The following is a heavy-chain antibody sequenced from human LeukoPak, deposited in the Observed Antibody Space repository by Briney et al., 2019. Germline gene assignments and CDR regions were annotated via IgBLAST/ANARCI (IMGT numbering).Heavy chain of an antibody. D-gene: IGHD3-22*01. CDR3: ARQTAYYYDSRGYLYYFDY. J-gene: IGHJ4*02. CDR1: GGSISSSSYY. V-gene: IGHV4-39*01. CDR2: IYYSGST. Sequence: SETLSLTCTVSGGSISSSSYYWGWIRQPPGKGLEWIGSIYYSGSTYYNPSLKSRVTISVDTSKNQFSLKLSSVTAADTAVYYCARQTAYYYDSRGYLYYFDYWGQGTLVTVSS.